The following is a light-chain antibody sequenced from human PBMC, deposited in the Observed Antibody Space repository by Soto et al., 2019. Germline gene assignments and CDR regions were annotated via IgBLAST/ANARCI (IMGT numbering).Light chain of an antibody. CDR1: QGISSY. J-gene: IGKJ4*01. V-gene: IGKV1-9*01. CDR3: QQLNSYPLT. CDR2: AAS. Sequence: DIQLTQSPSFLSASVGDRVTITCRASQGISSYLAWYQQKPGKAPKLLIYAASTLQSGVPSRFSGSGSGTEFTLTISRLQPEYFSTYYCQQLNSYPLTFGGGTKVEIK.